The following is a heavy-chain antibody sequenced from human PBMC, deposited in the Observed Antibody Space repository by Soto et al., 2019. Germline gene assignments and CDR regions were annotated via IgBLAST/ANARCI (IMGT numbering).Heavy chain of an antibody. Sequence: EVPLAESGGGMVQPGGSLRLSCVASGFTFSSYDMHWVRQAPGKGLAYVSSISSNGGTTYYGNSVKGRFTISRDNSKNPLYLQMGSLRAEDMAVYYCVRRVSGNYDYWGQGTLVTVSS. D-gene: IGHD1-7*01. J-gene: IGHJ4*02. V-gene: IGHV3-64*01. CDR1: GFTFSSYD. CDR3: VRRVSGNYDY. CDR2: ISSNGGTT.